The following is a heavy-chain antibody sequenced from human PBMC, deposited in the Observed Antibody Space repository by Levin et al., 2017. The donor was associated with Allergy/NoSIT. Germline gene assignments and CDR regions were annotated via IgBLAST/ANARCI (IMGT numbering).Heavy chain of an antibody. CDR2: IYYSGST. J-gene: IGHJ4*02. Sequence: PSETLSLTCTVSGGSISSYYWSWIRQPPGKGLEWIGYIYYSGSTNYNPSLKSRVTISVDTSKNQFSLKLSSVTAADTAVYYCARGTMNRPEFDYWGQGTLVTVSS. CDR3: ARGTMNRPEFDY. D-gene: IGHD3-22*01. V-gene: IGHV4-59*01. CDR1: GGSISSYY.